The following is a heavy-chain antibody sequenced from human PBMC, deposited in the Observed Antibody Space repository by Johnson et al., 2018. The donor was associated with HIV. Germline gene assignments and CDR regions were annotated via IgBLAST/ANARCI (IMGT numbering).Heavy chain of an antibody. CDR1: GFTFSSYA. CDR3: AREGGAAARDAFDI. D-gene: IGHD2-2*01. Sequence: VQLVESGGGLVQPGGSLRLSCAASGFTFSSYAMSWVRQAPGKGLEWVSAISSSGSTIYYADSVKGRFTISRDNAKNSLYLQLNSLRARDTAVYYCAREGGAAARDAFDIWGQGTMVTVSS. V-gene: IGHV3-48*04. CDR2: ISSSGSTI. J-gene: IGHJ3*02.